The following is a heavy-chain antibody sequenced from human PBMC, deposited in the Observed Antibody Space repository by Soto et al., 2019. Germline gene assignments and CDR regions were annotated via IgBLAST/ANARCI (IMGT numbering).Heavy chain of an antibody. V-gene: IGHV1-69*09. CDR3: ATPACAATWCSPSHNLDR. CDR1: GGTFVRHV. J-gene: IGHJ5*02. Sequence: QVQLVQSGAEVKKPESSVKVSCKTSGGTFVRHVISWVRQAPGQGPEWMGKINPLSGIPNYAQKFQDRVTCTADTDSSTAYMELSSLRSDDTAVYYCATPACAATWCSPSHNLDRWGQGTLVTVSS. CDR2: INPLSGIP. D-gene: IGHD2-2*01.